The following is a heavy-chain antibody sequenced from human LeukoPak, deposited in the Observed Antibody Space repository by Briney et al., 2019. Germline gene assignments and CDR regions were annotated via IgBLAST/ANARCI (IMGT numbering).Heavy chain of an antibody. V-gene: IGHV3-48*04. J-gene: IGHJ4*02. CDR2: ISSSSSTI. Sequence: GGSLRLSCAASGFTFSSYSMNWVRQAPGKGLEWVSYISSSSSTIYYADSVKGRFTISRGNAKNSLYLQMNSLRAEDTAVYYCASSSFQPFDYWGQGTLVTVSS. D-gene: IGHD6-6*01. CDR3: ASSSFQPFDY. CDR1: GFTFSSYS.